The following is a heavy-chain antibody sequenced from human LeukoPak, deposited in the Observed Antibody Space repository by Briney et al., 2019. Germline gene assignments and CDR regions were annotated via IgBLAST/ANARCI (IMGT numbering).Heavy chain of an antibody. J-gene: IGHJ4*02. CDR3: ARDRLGGDLTGESLY. CDR1: GYPFDNFG. Sequence: GAAVKVSCKASGYPFDNFGLTWVRQAPGQGPEWMGWISAYNGNTHYAQKFRGRLTMTTDTFTTTAYLELRSLKSDDTAVYYCARDRLGGDLTGESLYWGQGTLVTVSS. CDR2: ISAYNGNT. V-gene: IGHV1-18*01. D-gene: IGHD4-17*01.